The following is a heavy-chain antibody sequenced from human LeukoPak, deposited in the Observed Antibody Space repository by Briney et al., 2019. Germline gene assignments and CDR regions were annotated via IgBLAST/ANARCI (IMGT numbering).Heavy chain of an antibody. Sequence: SETLSLTCTVSGGSISSSSYSWGWIRQPPGKGLEWIGSIYYSGSTYYNPSLKSRVTISVDTSKNQFSLKLSSVTAADTAVYYCARASLEWLLKVDYWGQGTLVTVSS. J-gene: IGHJ4*02. CDR2: IYYSGST. D-gene: IGHD3-3*01. CDR3: ARASLEWLLKVDY. V-gene: IGHV4-39*01. CDR1: GGSISSSSYS.